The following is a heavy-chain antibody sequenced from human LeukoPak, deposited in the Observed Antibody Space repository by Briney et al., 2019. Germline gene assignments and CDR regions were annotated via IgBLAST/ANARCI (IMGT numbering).Heavy chain of an antibody. CDR2: ISGSDDST. CDR3: AKLRSGGPAAGNY. CDR1: GFTFSSYA. J-gene: IGHJ4*02. V-gene: IGHV3-23*01. D-gene: IGHD6-13*01. Sequence: GGSLRLSCAASGFTFSSYAMRWVRQAPGKGLEWVSGISGSDDSTYYADSVKGRCTISRDNSKNTVYLQMNSLRAEDTAVYYCAKLRSGGPAAGNYWGQGTLVTVSS.